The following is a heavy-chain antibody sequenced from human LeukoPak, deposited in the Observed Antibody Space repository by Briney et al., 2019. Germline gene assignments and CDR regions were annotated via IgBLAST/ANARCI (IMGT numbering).Heavy chain of an antibody. J-gene: IGHJ3*02. D-gene: IGHD3-3*01. Sequence: ASVKVSCKVSGYTLTELSMHWVRQAPGKGLEWMGGFDPEDGETIYAQKFQGRVTMTEDTSTDTAYMELSRLRSDDTAVYYCARVALEWLSQGAFDIWGQGTMVTVSS. CDR3: ARVALEWLSQGAFDI. CDR1: GYTLTELS. CDR2: FDPEDGET. V-gene: IGHV1-24*01.